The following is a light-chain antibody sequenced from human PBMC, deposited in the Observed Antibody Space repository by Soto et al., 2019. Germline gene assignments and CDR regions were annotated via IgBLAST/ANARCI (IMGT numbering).Light chain of an antibody. V-gene: IGKV3-20*01. Sequence: VVLTQSPGTLSLSPGERATLSCRASQSVSSNYLAWYQQKPGQAPRLLIYGGSSRATGIPDRFSGGGSGTDFTLTISRLETEDVAVYFCHVQQYGISPVYTFGQGTNLEIK. CDR3: QQYGISPVYT. CDR2: GGS. J-gene: IGKJ2*01. CDR1: QSVSSNY.